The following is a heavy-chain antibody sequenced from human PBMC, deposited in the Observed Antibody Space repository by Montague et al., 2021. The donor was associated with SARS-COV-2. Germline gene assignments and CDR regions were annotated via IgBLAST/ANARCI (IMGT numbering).Heavy chain of an antibody. CDR2: ISSSGSPI. D-gene: IGHD3-22*01. CDR1: GLTFNNYA. J-gene: IGHJ4*02. V-gene: IGHV3-48*03. CDR3: ARASYYYDGGGFPLLDY. Sequence: SLRLSCAASGLTFNNYAFSWVRQAPGRGLEWLSDISSSGSPIYYADSVKGRFTISRDNAKNSLYLQMNSLRAEDTALYYCARASYYYDGGGFPLLDYWGQGTLVTVSS.